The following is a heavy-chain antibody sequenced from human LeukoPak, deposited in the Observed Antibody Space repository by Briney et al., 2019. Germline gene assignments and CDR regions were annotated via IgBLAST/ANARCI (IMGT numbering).Heavy chain of an antibody. D-gene: IGHD3-22*01. CDR2: INSEGSST. J-gene: IGHJ4*02. CDR3: ARDYYSRFDY. V-gene: IGHV3-74*01. Sequence: PGGSLRLSCAASGFTLSRYGMNWVRQAPGKGLVWVSRINSEGSSTIYADSVKGRFTISRDNAKNTLILQMNSLRAEDTAVYYCARDYYSRFDYWGQGTLVTVSS. CDR1: GFTLSRYG.